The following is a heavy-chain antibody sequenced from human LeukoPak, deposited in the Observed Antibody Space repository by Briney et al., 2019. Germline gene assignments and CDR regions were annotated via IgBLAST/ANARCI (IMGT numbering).Heavy chain of an antibody. CDR1: GGSVTGGTYY. J-gene: IGHJ4*02. Sequence: SETLSLTCTVSGGSVTGGTYYWGWIRQPPGKGLEWIGSVYYTGSTYYNPSLKSRVTISVDTAKNHFSLNLSSVTAADTAVYYCASSTSGWYNGNDYWGQGTLVTVSS. D-gene: IGHD6-19*01. CDR2: VYYTGST. V-gene: IGHV4-39*02. CDR3: ASSTSGWYNGNDY.